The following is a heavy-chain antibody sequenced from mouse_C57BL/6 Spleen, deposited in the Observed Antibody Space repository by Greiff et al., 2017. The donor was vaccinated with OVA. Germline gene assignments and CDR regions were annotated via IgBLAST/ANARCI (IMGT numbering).Heavy chain of an antibody. V-gene: IGHV5-16*01. J-gene: IGHJ4*01. CDR3: ARERDYDDYAMDY. Sequence: EVKLVESEGGLVQPGSSMKLSCTASGFTFSDYYMAWVRQVPEKGLEWVANINYDGSSTYYLDSLKSRFIISRDNAKNILYLQMSSLKSEDTATYYCARERDYDDYAMDYWGQGTSVTVAS. D-gene: IGHD2-4*01. CDR1: GFTFSDYY. CDR2: INYDGSST.